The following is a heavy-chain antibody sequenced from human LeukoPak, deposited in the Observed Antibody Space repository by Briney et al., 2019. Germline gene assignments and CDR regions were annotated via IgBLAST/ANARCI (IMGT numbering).Heavy chain of an antibody. CDR3: AKAGEQQWLRMHFDN. CDR1: AFTFSNYA. V-gene: IGHV3-23*01. CDR2: ISGSGEGT. J-gene: IGHJ4*02. Sequence: GGSLRLSCAASAFTFSNYAMNWVRQAPGKGLEWVSVISGSGEGTYYADSVEGRFTISRDNSKNTLYLQMKSLRAEDTAVYYCAKAGEQQWLRMHFDNWGQGTLVTVSS. D-gene: IGHD5-18*01.